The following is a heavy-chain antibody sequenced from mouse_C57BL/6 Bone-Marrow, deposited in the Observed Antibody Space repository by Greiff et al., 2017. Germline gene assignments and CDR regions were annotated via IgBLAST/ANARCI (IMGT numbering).Heavy chain of an antibody. D-gene: IGHD2-5*01. CDR1: GYTFTEYT. Sequence: VQLVESGAELVKPGASVKLSCKASGYTFTEYTIHWVKQRSGQGLEWIGWFYPGSGSLKYNEKFKDKATLTADKSSSTVYMELSRLTSEDSAVYFGARHEDLYYSNYQAWFAYWGQGTLVTVSA. CDR2: FYPGSGSL. J-gene: IGHJ3*01. V-gene: IGHV1-62-2*01. CDR3: ARHEDLYYSNYQAWFAY.